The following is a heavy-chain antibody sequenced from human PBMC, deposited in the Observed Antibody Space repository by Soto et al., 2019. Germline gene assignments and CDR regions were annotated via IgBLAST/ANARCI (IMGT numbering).Heavy chain of an antibody. V-gene: IGHV5-51*01. Sequence: GASLKISCKGSGYSFTSYWIGWVRQMPGKGLEWMGIIYPGDSDTRYSPSFQGQVTISADKSIRTAYLQWSSLKASDTAMYYCARDYYDSSGYPWSYYGMDVWGQGTTVTVSS. CDR1: GYSFTSYW. CDR2: IYPGDSDT. D-gene: IGHD3-22*01. J-gene: IGHJ6*02. CDR3: ARDYYDSSGYPWSYYGMDV.